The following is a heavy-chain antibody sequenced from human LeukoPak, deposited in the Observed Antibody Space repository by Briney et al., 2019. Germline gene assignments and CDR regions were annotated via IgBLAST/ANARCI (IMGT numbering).Heavy chain of an antibody. J-gene: IGHJ4*02. Sequence: GGSLRLSCAASGFTFSSYSMNWVRQAPGKGLEWVSYISSSSSTVYYADSVKGRFTISRDNAKNSLYLQMNSLRAEDTAVYYCARTPPRTDYDSRALYYFDYWGQGTLVTVSS. CDR3: ARTPPRTDYDSRALYYFDY. CDR2: ISSSSSTV. D-gene: IGHD3-22*01. V-gene: IGHV3-48*04. CDR1: GFTFSSYS.